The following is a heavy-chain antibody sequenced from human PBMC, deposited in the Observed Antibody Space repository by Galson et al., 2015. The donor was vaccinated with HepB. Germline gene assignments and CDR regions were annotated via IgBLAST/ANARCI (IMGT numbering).Heavy chain of an antibody. CDR1: GYTFTRYG. D-gene: IGHD3-3*01. J-gene: IGHJ5*02. CDR2: ISAYNGNT. V-gene: IGHV1-18*04. Sequence: SVKVSCKASGYTFTRYGISWVRQAPGQGLEWMGWISAYNGNTNYAQKLQGRVTMTTDTSTSTAYMELRSLRSDDTAVYYCARAHSIFGVVTPRVVVFDPWGQGTLVTVSS. CDR3: ARAHSIFGVVTPRVVVFDP.